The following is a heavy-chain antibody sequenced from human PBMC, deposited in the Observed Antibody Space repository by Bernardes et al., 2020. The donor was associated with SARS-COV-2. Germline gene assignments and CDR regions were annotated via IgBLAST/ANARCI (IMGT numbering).Heavy chain of an antibody. CDR3: AREHMGQITLFGVVTRYGLDV. D-gene: IGHD3-3*01. CDR2: ISSSGSAI. V-gene: IGHV3-11*01. CDR1: GFTFSDYY. Sequence: GGSLRLSCAASGFTFSDYYMNWIRQAPGKGLEWVSYISSSGSAIYYADSVKGRFTISRDNAKNSLYLQMNSLRAEDTAVYYCAREHMGQITLFGVVTRYGLDVWGQGTTVTVSS. J-gene: IGHJ6*02.